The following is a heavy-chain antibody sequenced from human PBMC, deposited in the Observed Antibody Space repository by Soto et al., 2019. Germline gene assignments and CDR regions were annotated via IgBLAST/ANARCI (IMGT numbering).Heavy chain of an antibody. CDR2: IYYSGST. J-gene: IGHJ4*02. CDR3: ARDVGTGMPDY. V-gene: IGHV4-59*01. CDR1: GGSISSYY. D-gene: IGHD1-1*01. Sequence: ASETLSLTCTVSGGSISSYYWSWIRQPPGKGLEWIGYIYYSGSTNYNPSLKSRVTISVDTSKNQFSLKLSSVTAADTAVYYCARDVGTGMPDYWGQGTLVTVSS.